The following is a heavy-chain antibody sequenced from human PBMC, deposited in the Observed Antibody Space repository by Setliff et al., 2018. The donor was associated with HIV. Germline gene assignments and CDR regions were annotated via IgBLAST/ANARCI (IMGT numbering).Heavy chain of an antibody. D-gene: IGHD2-8*02. CDR2: IYTGGTT. CDR3: ARLIHTGLLYFDY. CDR1: GVSISGHF. J-gene: IGHJ4*02. V-gene: IGHV4-4*09. Sequence: PSETLSLTCFVSGVSISGHFWGWIRQPPGKGLEWIGYIYTGGTTEYNPSLDSRVTISVDTSRDQFFLNLRSVTAADTALYFCARLIHTGLLYFDYWGLGMLVTVSS.